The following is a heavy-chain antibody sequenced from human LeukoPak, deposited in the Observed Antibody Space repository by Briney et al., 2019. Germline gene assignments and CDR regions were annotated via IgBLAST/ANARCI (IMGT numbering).Heavy chain of an antibody. J-gene: IGHJ4*02. D-gene: IGHD2-2*03. CDR1: GFTFTTYG. CDR2: IGGSGTKT. V-gene: IGHV3-23*01. CDR3: AKDSHWILFDD. Sequence: GGSLRLSCSASGFTFTTYGMNWVRQAPGKGLEWVSGIGGSGTKTYYADSVKGRFTISRDNSKNTLYLQMNSLRDEDTAVYYCAKDSHWILFDDWGQGTLVTVSS.